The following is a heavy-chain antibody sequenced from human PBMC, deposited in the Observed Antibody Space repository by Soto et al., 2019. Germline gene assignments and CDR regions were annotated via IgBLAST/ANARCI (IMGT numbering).Heavy chain of an antibody. CDR2: ISGSGGST. J-gene: IGHJ2*01. CDR1: GFTFSSYA. Sequence: GGSLRLSCAASGFTFSSYAMSWVRQAPGKGLEWVSAISGSGGSTYYADSVKGRFTISRDNSKNTLYLQMNSLRAEDTAVYYCARDLDNSGYFDCSFDLWGRGTLVTVSS. D-gene: IGHD3-22*01. CDR3: ARDLDNSGYFDCSFDL. V-gene: IGHV3-23*01.